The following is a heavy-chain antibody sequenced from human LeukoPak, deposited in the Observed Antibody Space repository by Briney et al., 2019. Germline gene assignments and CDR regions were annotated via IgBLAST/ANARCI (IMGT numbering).Heavy chain of an antibody. CDR3: ARVSSSDTAMVMFDY. CDR2: INPNSGGT. Sequence: ASVKVSCKASGYTFTCYYMHWVRQAPGQGLEWMGRINPNSGGTNYAQKFQGRVTMTRDTSISTAYMELSRLRSDDTAVYYCARVSSSDTAMVMFDYWGQGTLVTVSS. D-gene: IGHD5-18*01. CDR1: GYTFTCYY. V-gene: IGHV1-2*06. J-gene: IGHJ4*02.